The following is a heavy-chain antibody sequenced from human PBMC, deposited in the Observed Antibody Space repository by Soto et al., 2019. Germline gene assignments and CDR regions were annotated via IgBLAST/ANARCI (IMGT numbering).Heavy chain of an antibody. Sequence: SETLSLTCTVSGGSISSGVNYCSWIRQHPGKGLEWIGHIYYSGSTYYNPSLKSRVTISVDTSKNQFSLKLNSVTAADTAVYYCARGGCSGGSCYPYYYYYMDVWGEGTTVTVSS. D-gene: IGHD2-15*01. CDR3: ARGGCSGGSCYPYYYYYMDV. CDR2: IYYSGST. V-gene: IGHV4-31*03. CDR1: GGSISSGVNY. J-gene: IGHJ6*03.